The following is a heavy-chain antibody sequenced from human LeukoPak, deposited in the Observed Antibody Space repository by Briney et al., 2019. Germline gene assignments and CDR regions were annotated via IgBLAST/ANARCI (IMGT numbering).Heavy chain of an antibody. CDR2: ISSSSTI. J-gene: IGHJ5*02. CDR3: ARDLVYYSSGGTVDP. V-gene: IGHV3-48*02. D-gene: IGHD3-10*01. Sequence: AGGSLRLSCVASGFTFSRYRMNWVRQAPGKGLEWVSYISSSSTIYYADSVKGRFTISRDNDKNSLYLQMNSLRDEDTAVYYCARDLVYYSSGGTVDPWGQGTLVTVSS. CDR1: GFTFSRYR.